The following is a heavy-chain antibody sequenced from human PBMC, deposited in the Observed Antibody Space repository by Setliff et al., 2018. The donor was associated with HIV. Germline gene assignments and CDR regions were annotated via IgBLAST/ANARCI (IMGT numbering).Heavy chain of an antibody. CDR1: GYSFINHA. V-gene: IGHV1-3*03. CDR3: AGGSNEFWSGYVYPYYYYYMDV. Sequence: ASVKVSCKASGYSFINHAIHWVRQAPGHRLEWMGRITGGDGNTKYSQEFQGRVTITRDTSASTAYMELRSLRSEDMAVYYCAGGSNEFWSGYVYPYYYYYMDVWGKGTTVTVSS. D-gene: IGHD3-3*01. CDR2: ITGGDGNT. J-gene: IGHJ6*03.